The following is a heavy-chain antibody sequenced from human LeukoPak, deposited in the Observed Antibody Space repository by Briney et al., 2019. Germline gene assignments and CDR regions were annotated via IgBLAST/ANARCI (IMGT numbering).Heavy chain of an antibody. D-gene: IGHD5-12*01. Sequence: PSETLSLTCAVYGGSFSGYYWTWIRQPPGKGLEWIGEMNHSGSANYNPSLKSRVTISVDTSKNQFSLKLSSVTAADTAVYYCARDRRGYSGYGNDYYYYYMDVWGKGTTVTISS. J-gene: IGHJ6*03. CDR2: MNHSGSA. CDR3: ARDRRGYSGYGNDYYYYYMDV. CDR1: GGSFSGYY. V-gene: IGHV4-34*01.